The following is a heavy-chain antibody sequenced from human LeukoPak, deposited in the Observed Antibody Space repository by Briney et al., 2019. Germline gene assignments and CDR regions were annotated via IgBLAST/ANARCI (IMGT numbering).Heavy chain of an antibody. D-gene: IGHD1-26*01. V-gene: IGHV1-69*06. CDR2: IIPIFGTA. J-gene: IGHJ3*02. Sequence: SVKVSCKASGGTFSSYAISWVRQAPGQGLEWMGGIIPIFGTANYAQKFQGRVTITADKSTSTAYMELSSLRSEDTAVYYCARVQRSWDDAFDIWGQGTMVTVSS. CDR3: ARVQRSWDDAFDI. CDR1: GGTFSSYA.